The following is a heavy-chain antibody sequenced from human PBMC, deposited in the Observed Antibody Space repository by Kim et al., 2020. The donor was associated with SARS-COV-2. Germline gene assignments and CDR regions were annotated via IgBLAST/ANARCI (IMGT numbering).Heavy chain of an antibody. D-gene: IGHD4-17*01. V-gene: IGHV4-39*01. J-gene: IGHJ4*02. Sequence: PSLKSRVTISVDTSKNQFSLTLSSVTAADTAVYYCARHQDYGDDGDFDYWGQGTLVTVSS. CDR3: ARHQDYGDDGDFDY.